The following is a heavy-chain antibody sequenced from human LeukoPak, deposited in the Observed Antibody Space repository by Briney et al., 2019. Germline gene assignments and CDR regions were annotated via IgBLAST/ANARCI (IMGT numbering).Heavy chain of an antibody. Sequence: GGSLRLSCAASGFTFSDYYMSWIRQAPGKGLEWVSSISSSSSYIYYADSVKGRFTISRDNAKNSLYLQMNSLRAEDTAVYYCARSMWFGERMDVWGKGTTVTISS. V-gene: IGHV3-11*06. CDR1: GFTFSDYY. CDR3: ARSMWFGERMDV. D-gene: IGHD3-10*01. CDR2: ISSSSSYI. J-gene: IGHJ6*03.